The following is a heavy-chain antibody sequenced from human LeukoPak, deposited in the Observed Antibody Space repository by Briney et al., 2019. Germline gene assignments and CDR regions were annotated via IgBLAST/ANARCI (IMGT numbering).Heavy chain of an antibody. V-gene: IGHV4-31*03. CDR3: ARGDGYNYSDY. Sequence: SETLSLTCIVSGGSISSGGYYWSWIRQHPGKGLEWIGYIYYSGSTYYNPSLKSRVTISVDTSKNQFSLKLSSVTAADTAVYYCARGDGYNYSDYWGQGTLVTVSS. CDR2: IYYSGST. CDR1: GGSISSGGYY. D-gene: IGHD5-24*01. J-gene: IGHJ4*02.